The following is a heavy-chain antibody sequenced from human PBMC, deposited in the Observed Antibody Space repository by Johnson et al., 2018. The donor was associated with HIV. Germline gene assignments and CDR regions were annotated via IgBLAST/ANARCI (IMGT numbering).Heavy chain of an antibody. V-gene: IGHV3-33*06. D-gene: IGHD3-16*01. CDR2: IRYDGRNK. CDR1: GFTFSNYA. J-gene: IGHJ3*01. CDR3: AKVAGGRAAGGGALDV. Sequence: QVQLVESGGGVVQPGRSLRLSCAASGFTFSNYAVHWVRQAPGKGLEWVAVIRYDGRNKYYSDSVKGRFTISRDDSKNTLYLQMNSLRVEDTAGYHCAKVAGGRAAGGGALDVWGPGTMVTVSS.